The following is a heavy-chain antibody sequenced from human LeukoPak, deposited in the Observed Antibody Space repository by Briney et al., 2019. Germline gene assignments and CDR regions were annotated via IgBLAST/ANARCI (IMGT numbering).Heavy chain of an antibody. J-gene: IGHJ4*02. CDR2: ISYDGSNK. CDR3: ARSPRGLAADY. Sequence: GRSLRLSCAASGFTFSSYAMHWVRQAPGKGLEWVAVISYDGSNKYYADSVKGRFTISRDNSKNTLYLQMNSLRAEDTAVYYCARSPRGLAADYWGQGTLVTVSS. D-gene: IGHD3-10*01. V-gene: IGHV3-30-3*01. CDR1: GFTFSSYA.